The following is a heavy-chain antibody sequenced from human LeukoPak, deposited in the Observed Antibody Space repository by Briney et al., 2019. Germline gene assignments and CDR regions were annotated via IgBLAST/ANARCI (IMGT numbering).Heavy chain of an antibody. CDR1: GFTFSSYS. CDR2: ISSSSSYI. V-gene: IGHV3-21*01. CDR3: ARAVAGCFDY. J-gene: IGHJ4*02. D-gene: IGHD6-19*01. Sequence: GGSLRLSCAASGFTFSSYSMNWVRQAPGKGLEWVSSISSSSSYIYYADPVKGRFTISRDNAKNSLYLQMNSLRAEDTAVYYCARAVAGCFDYWGQGTLVTVSS.